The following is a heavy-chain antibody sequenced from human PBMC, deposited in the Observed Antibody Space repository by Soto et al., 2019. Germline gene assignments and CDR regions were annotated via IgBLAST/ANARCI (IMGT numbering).Heavy chain of an antibody. V-gene: IGHV3-30-3*01. CDR1: GFTFSSYA. CDR3: AREAAINYDSSGYYYVSYFDY. CDR2: ISYDGSNK. D-gene: IGHD3-22*01. Sequence: GGSLRLSCAASGFTFSSYAMHWVRQAPGKGLEWVAVISYDGSNKYYADSVKGRFTISRDNSKNTLYLQMNSLRAEDTAVYYCAREAAINYDSSGYYYVSYFDYWGQGTLVTVSS. J-gene: IGHJ4*02.